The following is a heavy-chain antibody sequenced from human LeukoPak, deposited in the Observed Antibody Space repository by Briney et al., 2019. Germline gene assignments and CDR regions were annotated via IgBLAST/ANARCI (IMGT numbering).Heavy chain of an antibody. D-gene: IGHD5/OR15-5a*01. J-gene: IGHJ6*03. CDR3: AGSLSVYYNYYMDV. CDR1: GFTFDDYD. CDR2: ISSSGSTI. V-gene: IGHV3-48*03. Sequence: PGGSLRLSCAASGFTFDDYDLNWVRQAPGKGLEWVSYISSSGSTIYYADSVKGRFTISRDNAKNSLYMQMNSLRAEDTAVYYCAGSLSVYYNYYMDVWGKGTTVTISS.